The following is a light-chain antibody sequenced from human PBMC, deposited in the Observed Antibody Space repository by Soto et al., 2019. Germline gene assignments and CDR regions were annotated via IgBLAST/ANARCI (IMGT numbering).Light chain of an antibody. J-gene: IGKJ5*01. Sequence: IVLTLSPGTLSFPPRERATLSCISSQSVSSSYLAWYQQNPGQAHRLIXDGAYRRATGIPDRFSGSGSGTDFTLTISRLEPEDFAVYYCKKYGSSLRIHFGQGTRLEI. CDR3: KKYGSSLRIH. CDR1: QSVSSSY. CDR2: GAY. V-gene: IGKV3-20*01.